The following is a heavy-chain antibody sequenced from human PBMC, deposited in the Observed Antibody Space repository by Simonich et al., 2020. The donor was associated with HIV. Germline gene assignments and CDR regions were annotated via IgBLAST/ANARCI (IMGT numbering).Heavy chain of an antibody. Sequence: GGGVVQPGRSLRLSCAASGFTFSSYGMHWVRQAPGKGLEWVAVIWYDGSNKYYADSVKGRFTISRDNSKNTLYLQMNSLRAEDTAVYYCAREIGDYSPDYYYYYYMAVWGKGTTVTVSS. D-gene: IGHD4-17*01. CDR3: AREIGDYSPDYYYYYYMAV. CDR2: IWYDGSNK. CDR1: GFTFSSYG. J-gene: IGHJ6*03. V-gene: IGHV3-33*08.